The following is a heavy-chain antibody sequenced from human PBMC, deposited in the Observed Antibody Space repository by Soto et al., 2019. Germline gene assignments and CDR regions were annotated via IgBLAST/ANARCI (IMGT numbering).Heavy chain of an antibody. CDR2: TYYSGST. V-gene: IGHV4-61*01. CDR3: ARVSRVSNYYYGMDV. J-gene: IGHJ6*02. CDR1: GGSVSSGSYY. Sequence: PSETLSLTCTVSGGSVSSGSYYWSWIRQPPGKVLEWIGYTYYSGSTNYNPSLKSRVTISVDTSKNQFSLNLISVTAADTAVYYCARVSRVSNYYYGMDVWGQGTTVTVSS.